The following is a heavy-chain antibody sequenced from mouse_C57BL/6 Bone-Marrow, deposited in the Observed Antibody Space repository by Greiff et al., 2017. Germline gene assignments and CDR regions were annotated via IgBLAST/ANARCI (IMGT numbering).Heavy chain of an antibody. CDR2: IYPGGGYT. V-gene: IGHV1-63*01. Sequence: VQLQQSGAELVRPGTSVKMSCKASGYTFTNYWLGWAKQRPGHGLEWIGDIYPGGGYTNYNEKFKGKATLTADKPSSTAYMPISSLTSEDSAVYYCARERGGDYWYCAVWGTGSTLTVSS. CDR3: ARERGGDYWYCAV. CDR1: GYTFTNYW. D-gene: IGHD1-1*02. J-gene: IGHJ1*03.